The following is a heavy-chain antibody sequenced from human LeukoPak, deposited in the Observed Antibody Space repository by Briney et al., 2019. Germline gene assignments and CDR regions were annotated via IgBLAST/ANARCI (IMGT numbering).Heavy chain of an antibody. CDR1: GFTVSSNY. Sequence: GGSLRLSCAASGFTVSSNYMSWVRQAPGKGLEWVSVIYSGGSTYYADSVKGRFTISRDNSKNTLYLQMNSLRAEDTAVYYCARESKRGYSPFDYWGQGTLVTVSS. CDR3: ARESKRGYSPFDY. CDR2: IYSGGST. J-gene: IGHJ4*02. V-gene: IGHV3-53*01. D-gene: IGHD5-12*01.